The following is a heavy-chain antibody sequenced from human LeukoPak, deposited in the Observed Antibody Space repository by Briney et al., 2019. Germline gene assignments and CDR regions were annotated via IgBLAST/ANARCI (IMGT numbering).Heavy chain of an antibody. D-gene: IGHD2-8*01. CDR1: GGTFSNYD. V-gene: IGHV1-69*06. CDR3: ARRYCTNGVCYHDRGAFDI. Sequence: GASVKVSCKASGGTFSNYDISWVRQAPGQGLEWMGGIIPIFGTSNYAQKFQGRVTIIADKSTSTAYMEPSSLRSEDTAVYYCARRYCTNGVCYHDRGAFDIWGQGTMVTVSS. J-gene: IGHJ3*02. CDR2: IIPIFGTS.